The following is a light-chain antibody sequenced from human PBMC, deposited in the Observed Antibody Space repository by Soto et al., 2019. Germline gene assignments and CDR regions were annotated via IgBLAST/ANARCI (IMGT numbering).Light chain of an antibody. J-gene: IGKJ3*01. CDR1: QSVSTN. Sequence: EIVMTQSPATLSVSPGETATLSCRASQSVSTNLAWYQQKVGQTPRLLVYGASTRATGVPPRFSGSGSGTESTLTISSLQSDDVAVYFCQQYNDWPPIFTFGPGTKVDFK. CDR3: QQYNDWPPIFT. V-gene: IGKV3-15*01. CDR2: GAS.